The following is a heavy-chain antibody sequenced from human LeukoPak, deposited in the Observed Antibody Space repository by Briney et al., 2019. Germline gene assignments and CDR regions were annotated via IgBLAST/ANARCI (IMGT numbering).Heavy chain of an antibody. V-gene: IGHV3-23*01. CDR2: VTDSGGST. Sequence: GGSLRLSCAASGFTFDDYGMSWVRQAPGKGLEWVSAVTDSGGSTYYADSVKGRFTISRDNSKNTLYLQMNSLRAEDTAVYFCAKGSAAARPYYFDNWGQGTLVTVSS. J-gene: IGHJ4*02. D-gene: IGHD6-6*01. CDR3: AKGSAAARPYYFDN. CDR1: GFTFDDYG.